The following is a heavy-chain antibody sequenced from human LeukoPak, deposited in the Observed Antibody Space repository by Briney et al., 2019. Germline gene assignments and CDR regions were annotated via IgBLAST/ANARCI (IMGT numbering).Heavy chain of an antibody. J-gene: IGHJ4*02. Sequence: GGSLRLSCAASGFTFSNYNMNWVRQAPGKGLEWISYISRSSSTIYYADSVKGRFTISRDNAKNSLYLQMNSLRAEDTAVYYCAKEDTAMVSHNYFDYWGQGTLVTVSS. CDR2: ISRSSSTI. D-gene: IGHD5-18*01. CDR1: GFTFSNYN. V-gene: IGHV3-48*01. CDR3: AKEDTAMVSHNYFDY.